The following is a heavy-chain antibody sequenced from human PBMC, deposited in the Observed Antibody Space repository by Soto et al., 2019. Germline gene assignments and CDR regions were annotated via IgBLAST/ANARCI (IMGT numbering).Heavy chain of an antibody. CDR2: MNPNSGNT. Sequence: ASVKVSCKASGYTFTSYDINWVRQATGQGLEWMGWMNPNSGNTGYAQRFQGRVTMTRNTSISTAYMELSSLRSEDTAVYYCASGPDIVVVQAAIPSSSWKTWGQGTLVTVSS. CDR3: ASGPDIVVVQAAIPSSSWKT. J-gene: IGHJ5*02. V-gene: IGHV1-8*01. D-gene: IGHD2-2*01. CDR1: GYTFTSYD.